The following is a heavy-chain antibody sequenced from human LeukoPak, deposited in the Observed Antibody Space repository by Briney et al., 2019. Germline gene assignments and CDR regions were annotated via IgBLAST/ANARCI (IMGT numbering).Heavy chain of an antibody. Sequence: ASMKLSCKASGFTFTGYYFHWVRHAPGQGLEWMGWVNPNTGGTNYAQMFQGRVTMTRDTSISTAYMELSRLTSDDTAVYYCARDSYGGNWSLGYWGQGTLVTVSS. CDR1: GFTFTGYY. V-gene: IGHV1-2*02. CDR3: ARDSYGGNWSLGY. CDR2: VNPNTGGT. J-gene: IGHJ4*02. D-gene: IGHD4-23*01.